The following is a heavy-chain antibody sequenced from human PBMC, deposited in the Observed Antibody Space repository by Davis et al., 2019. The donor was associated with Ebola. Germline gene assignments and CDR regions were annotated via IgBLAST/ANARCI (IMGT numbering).Heavy chain of an antibody. CDR2: IYYTGST. D-gene: IGHD3-22*01. J-gene: IGHJ4*02. Sequence: MPSETLSLTCTVSGGSISTYYWNWIRQPPGKGLEWIGNIYYTGSTTYNPAPRSRLTILVDMSKNQFSLKLNSVTAADTAMYYCARGDDYDSSGFDYWGQGILVTVSS. CDR3: ARGDDYDSSGFDY. CDR1: GGSISTYY. V-gene: IGHV4-59*01.